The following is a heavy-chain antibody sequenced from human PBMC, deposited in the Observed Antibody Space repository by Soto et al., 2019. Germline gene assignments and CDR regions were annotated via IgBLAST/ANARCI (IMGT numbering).Heavy chain of an antibody. Sequence: SETLSLTCTVSGGSISSSSYYWGWIRQPPGKGLVWLGSIYYSGSTYYNPSLKSRVTISVDTSKNQFSLKLSTVTDAESDVYYCARHIGPIIPGNISYEVYPRGQGDLVTV. J-gene: IGHJ4*02. D-gene: IGHD3-3*01. CDR3: ARHIGPIIPGNISYEVYP. V-gene: IGHV4-39*01. CDR1: GGSISSSSYY. CDR2: IYYSGST.